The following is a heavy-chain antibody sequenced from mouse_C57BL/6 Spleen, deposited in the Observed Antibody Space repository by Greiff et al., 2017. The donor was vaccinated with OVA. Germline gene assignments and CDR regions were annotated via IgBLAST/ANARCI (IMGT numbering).Heavy chain of an antibody. V-gene: IGHV1-69*01. CDR2: IDPSDSYT. J-gene: IGHJ1*03. Sequence: VQLQQPGAELVMPGASVKLSCKASGYTFTSYWMHWVKQRPGQGLEWIGEIDPSDSYTNYNQKFKGKSTLTVDKSSSTAYMHTSSLTSEDSAVYYCARMGLTPRWYFDVWGTGTTVTVSS. CDR1: GYTFTSYW. CDR3: ARMGLTPRWYFDV. D-gene: IGHD3-1*01.